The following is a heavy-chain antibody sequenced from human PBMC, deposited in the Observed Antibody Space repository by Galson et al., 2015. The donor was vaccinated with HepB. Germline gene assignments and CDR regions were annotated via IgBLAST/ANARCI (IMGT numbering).Heavy chain of an antibody. CDR3: AKDIWPYCGGDCYRVGAFDI. V-gene: IGHV3-30*18. Sequence: SLRLSCAASGFTFSSYGMHWVRQAPGKGLEWVAVISYDGSNKYYADSVKGRFTISRDNSKNTLYLQMNSLRAEDTAVYYCAKDIWPYCGGDCYRVGAFDIWGQGTMVTVSS. CDR2: ISYDGSNK. J-gene: IGHJ3*02. D-gene: IGHD2-21*02. CDR1: GFTFSSYG.